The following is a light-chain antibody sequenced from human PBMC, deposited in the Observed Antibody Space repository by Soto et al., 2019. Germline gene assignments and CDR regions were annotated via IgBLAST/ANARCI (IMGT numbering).Light chain of an antibody. CDR2: DVN. CDR1: SSDVAGYNY. CDR3: SSFTTSSTLV. J-gene: IGLJ2*01. V-gene: IGLV2-14*03. Sequence: QSVLTQPASVSGSPGQSITISCTGTSSDVAGYNYVSWYQHHPGKAPKLMIYDVNSRPSGVSNRFSGSKSGNTASLTISGLQAEDEADYYCSSFTTSSTLVFGGGTKVTVL.